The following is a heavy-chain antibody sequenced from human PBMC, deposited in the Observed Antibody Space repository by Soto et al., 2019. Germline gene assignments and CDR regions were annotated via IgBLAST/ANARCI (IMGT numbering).Heavy chain of an antibody. Sequence: EVQLVESGGGLVQPGGSLRLSCAASGFTFSSYWMHWVRQAPGKGLVWVSRINSDGSSTSYADSVKGRFTISRDNAKNTLYLQMNSLRAEDTAVYYCARGAEGYYDYIWGSYRYYYYYMDVWGKGTTVTVSS. J-gene: IGHJ6*03. CDR3: ARGAEGYYDYIWGSYRYYYYYMDV. D-gene: IGHD3-16*02. V-gene: IGHV3-74*01. CDR1: GFTFSSYW. CDR2: INSDGSST.